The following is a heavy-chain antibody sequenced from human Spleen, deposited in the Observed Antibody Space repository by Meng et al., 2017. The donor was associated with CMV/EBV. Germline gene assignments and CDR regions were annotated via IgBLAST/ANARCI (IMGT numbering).Heavy chain of an antibody. CDR3: ASLARSYGIDY. J-gene: IGHJ4*02. V-gene: IGHV3-74*01. D-gene: IGHD1-26*01. CDR2: INSDGSST. CDR1: GFTFSSYW. Sequence: LSCAASGFTFSSYWMHWVRQAPGKGLVWASRINSDGSSTSYADSVKGRFTISRDNAKNTLYLQMSSLRAEDTAVYYCASLARSYGIDYWGQGTLVTVSS.